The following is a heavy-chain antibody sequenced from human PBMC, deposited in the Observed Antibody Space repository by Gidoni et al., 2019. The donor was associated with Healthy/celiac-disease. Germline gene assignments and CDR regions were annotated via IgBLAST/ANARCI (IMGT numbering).Heavy chain of an antibody. CDR1: GFTGSSNY. J-gene: IGHJ4*02. CDR2: IYSGGST. V-gene: IGHV3-53*01. CDR3: ARLSYDSSGYYLGGTFDY. Sequence: EVQLVESGGGLIQPGGSLRLSCAASGFTGSSNYMSWVRQAPGKGLEWVSVIYSGGSTYYADSVKGRFTISRDNSKNTLYLQMNSLRAEDTAVYYCARLSYDSSGYYLGGTFDYWGQGTLVTVSS. D-gene: IGHD3-22*01.